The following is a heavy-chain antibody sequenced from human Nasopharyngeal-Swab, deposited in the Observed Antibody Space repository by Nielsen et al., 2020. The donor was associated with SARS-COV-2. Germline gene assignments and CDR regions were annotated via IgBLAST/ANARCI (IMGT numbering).Heavy chain of an antibody. J-gene: IGHJ2*01. V-gene: IGHV3-9*01. CDR2: ISWNSGSI. CDR3: AKLGYFDL. CDR1: GFTFDDYA. Sequence: SLKISCAASGFTFDDYAMHWVRQAPGKGLEWVSGISWNSGSIGYADSVKGRFTISRDNAMNSLYLQMNSLRAEDTALYYCAKLGYFDLWGRGTLVTVSS.